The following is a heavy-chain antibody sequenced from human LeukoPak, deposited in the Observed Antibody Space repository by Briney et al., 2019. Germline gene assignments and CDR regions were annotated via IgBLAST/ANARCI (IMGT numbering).Heavy chain of an antibody. Sequence: SSSSSTIYYADSVKGRFTISRDNAKNSLYLQMNSLRAEDTAVYYCARGIAVAGTSLYYFDYWGQGTLVTVSS. CDR3: ARGIAVAGTSLYYFDY. D-gene: IGHD6-19*01. J-gene: IGHJ4*02. CDR2: SSSSSTI. V-gene: IGHV3-48*01.